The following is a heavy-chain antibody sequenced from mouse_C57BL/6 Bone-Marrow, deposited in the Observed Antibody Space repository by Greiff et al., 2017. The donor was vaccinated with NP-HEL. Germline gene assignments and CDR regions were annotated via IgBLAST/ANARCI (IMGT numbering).Heavy chain of an antibody. J-gene: IGHJ2*01. V-gene: IGHV1-63*01. Sequence: QVHVKQSGAELVRPGTSVKMSCKASGYTFTNYWIGWAKQRPGHGLEWIGDIYPGGGYTNYNEKFKGKATLTADKSSSTAYMQFSSLTSEDSAIYYCARWGDYYGSFDYWGQGTTLTVSS. CDR2: IYPGGGYT. D-gene: IGHD1-1*01. CDR1: GYTFTNYW. CDR3: ARWGDYYGSFDY.